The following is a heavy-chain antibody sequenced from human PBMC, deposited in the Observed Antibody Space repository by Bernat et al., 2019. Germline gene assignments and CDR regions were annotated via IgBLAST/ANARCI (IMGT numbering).Heavy chain of an antibody. Sequence: QVTLRESGPALVKPTQTLTLTCTFSGFSLSTSGMCVSWLRQPPGKALEWLARIDWDDDKYYSTSLKTRLSISKDTSKNKVVLTMTNMDPVDTATYYCERIQCGGKRWPPKDWGQGTLVTVSS. J-gene: IGHJ4*02. CDR2: IDWDDDK. V-gene: IGHV2-70*15. CDR1: GFSLSTSGMC. D-gene: IGHD3-16*01. CDR3: ERIQCGGKRWPPKD.